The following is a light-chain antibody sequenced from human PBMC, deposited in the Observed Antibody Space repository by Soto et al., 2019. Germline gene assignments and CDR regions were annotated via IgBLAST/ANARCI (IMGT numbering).Light chain of an antibody. CDR2: AAS. V-gene: IGKV1-27*01. CDR3: QKYNSAPRT. CDR1: QGIANY. Sequence: DIQMTQSPSSLSASVGDRVTITCRASQGIANYVAWYQHKPGKVPNLLIYAASTLQSGVPSRFSGGGSGTDFTLTISSLQPEDVATYYCQKYNSAPRTFGQGTKVEIK. J-gene: IGKJ1*01.